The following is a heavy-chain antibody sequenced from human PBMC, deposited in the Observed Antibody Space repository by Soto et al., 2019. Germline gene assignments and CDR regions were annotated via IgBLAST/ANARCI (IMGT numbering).Heavy chain of an antibody. V-gene: IGHV1-69*02. Sequence: QVQLVQSGAEVKKPGSSVKVSCKASGGTFSSYTITWVRQAPGQGLEWMGRIIPILGIANYAQKFQGRVTITADKSTSTAYMELSNLRSEDTAVYYCAPRIAAAGTVGDYWGQGTLVTVSS. CDR3: APRIAAAGTVGDY. J-gene: IGHJ4*02. CDR2: IIPILGIA. D-gene: IGHD6-13*01. CDR1: GGTFSSYT.